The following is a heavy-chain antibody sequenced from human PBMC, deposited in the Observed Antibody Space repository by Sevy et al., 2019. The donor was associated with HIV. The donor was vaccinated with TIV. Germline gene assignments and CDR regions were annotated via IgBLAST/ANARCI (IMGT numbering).Heavy chain of an antibody. CDR1: GYTFTDFY. J-gene: IGHJ5*02. V-gene: IGHV1-2*02. CDR3: ARGLNHYGSGRDYFDP. Sequence: ASVKVSCKASGYTFTDFYIHWVRQAPGQGLEWMGWINPKNGATDYAQKFQGRVSMTRDTSISTAYIDLTRLRSDDTAIYFCARGLNHYGSGRDYFDPWGQGTLVTVSS. D-gene: IGHD3-10*01. CDR2: INPKNGAT.